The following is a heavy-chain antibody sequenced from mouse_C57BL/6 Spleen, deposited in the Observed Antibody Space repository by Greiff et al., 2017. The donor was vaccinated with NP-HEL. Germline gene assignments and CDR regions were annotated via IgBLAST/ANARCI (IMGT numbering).Heavy chain of an antibody. CDR2: IDPSDSET. J-gene: IGHJ4*01. CDR1: GYTFTSYW. V-gene: IGHV1-52*01. Sequence: VQLQQPGAELVRPGSSVKLSCKASGYTFTSYWMHWVKQRPIQGLEWIGNIDPSDSETHYNQKFKDKATLTVDKSSSTAYMQLSSLTSEDSAVYYCARSREDAMDYWGQGTSVTVSS. CDR3: ARSREDAMDY.